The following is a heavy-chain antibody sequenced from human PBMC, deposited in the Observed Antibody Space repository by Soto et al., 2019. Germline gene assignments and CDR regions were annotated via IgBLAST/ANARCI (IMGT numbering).Heavy chain of an antibody. CDR2: ISYDGSQR. J-gene: IGHJ4*02. Sequence: QVQLVESGGGVVQPGRSLRLSCAASAFTFTSHGMHWVRQAPGKGLEWVAVISYDGSQRYYADSVKGRFTISRDNSKNMLYLQMSSLTAEDTALYYCVNRRGDSYNLGAYWGQGTLGTVSS. CDR1: AFTFTSHG. V-gene: IGHV3-30*18. CDR3: VNRRGDSYNLGAY. D-gene: IGHD5-12*01.